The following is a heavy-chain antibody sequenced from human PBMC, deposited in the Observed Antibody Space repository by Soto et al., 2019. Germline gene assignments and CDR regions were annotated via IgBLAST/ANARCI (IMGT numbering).Heavy chain of an antibody. J-gene: IGHJ4*02. CDR1: GGSMIAYY. CDR2: TYYSGST. Sequence: PSGTLSLTCTVSGGSMIAYYWNWMRQPPGKGLQWIGYTYYSGSTTYNPSLKSRVTISVDSSKNQFSLKLDSVTPADTAVYYCARVRGTAGKRYFGYLGPGTPVT. D-gene: IGHD6-13*01. V-gene: IGHV4-59*01. CDR3: ARVRGTAGKRYFGY.